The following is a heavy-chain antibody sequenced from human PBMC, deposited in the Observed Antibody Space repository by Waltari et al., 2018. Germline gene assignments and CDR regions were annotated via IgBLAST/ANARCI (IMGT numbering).Heavy chain of an antibody. D-gene: IGHD6-19*01. J-gene: IGHJ4*02. Sequence: QVQVVQSGTEVKKPGASVKLSCKPSGYTFTTYYMHWVRQAPGQRLEWMGIVNPSGGDTVYSQKFQGRVTMTRDTSTSTVYMELSSLRSEDTAVYYCARGQGGWAYFDYWGQGSLVTVSS. CDR2: VNPSGGDT. V-gene: IGHV1-46*01. CDR3: ARGQGGWAYFDY. CDR1: GYTFTTYY.